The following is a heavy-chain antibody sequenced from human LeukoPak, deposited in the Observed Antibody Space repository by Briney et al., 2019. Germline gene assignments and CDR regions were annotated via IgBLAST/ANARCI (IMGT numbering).Heavy chain of an antibody. CDR3: ARCPRNQRSMNFGSYRVVGRSSGHWFDP. D-gene: IGHD3/OR15-3a*01. CDR2: IYYSGST. J-gene: IGHJ5*02. V-gene: IGHV4-39*07. CDR1: GFTFSSYE. Sequence: GSLRLSCAASGFTFSSYEMNWVRQPPGKGLEWIGSIYYSGSTYYNPSLKSRVTISVDTSKNQFSLRLSSVTAADTAVYYCARCPRNQRSMNFGSYRVVGRSSGHWFDPWGQGTLVTVSS.